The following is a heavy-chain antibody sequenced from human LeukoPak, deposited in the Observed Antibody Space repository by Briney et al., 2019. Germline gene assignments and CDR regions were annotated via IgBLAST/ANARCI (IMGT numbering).Heavy chain of an antibody. CDR1: GFTFSNYN. Sequence: PGGSLRLSCAASGFTFSNYNMNWVRQTPGKGLEWVSSITRGSIYTFYTDSVKGRFTISRDNSKNTLYLQMNSLRAEDTAVYYCAKLREWELPDLFDYWGQGTLVTVSS. CDR3: AKLREWELPDLFDY. J-gene: IGHJ4*02. CDR2: ITRGSIYT. V-gene: IGHV3-21*04. D-gene: IGHD1-26*01.